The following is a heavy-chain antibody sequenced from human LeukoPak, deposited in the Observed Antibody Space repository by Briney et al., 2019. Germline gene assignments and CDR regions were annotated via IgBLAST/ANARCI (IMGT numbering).Heavy chain of an antibody. D-gene: IGHD3-16*01. CDR3: ARVGSYGSPSDY. Sequence: GGSLRLSCAASGFTFSSYWMHWVRQAPGKGLVWVSRINSDGSSTSYADSVKGRFTISRDNAENTLYLQMNSLRAEDTAVYYCARVGSYGSPSDYWGQGTLVTVSS. V-gene: IGHV3-74*01. CDR1: GFTFSSYW. J-gene: IGHJ4*02. CDR2: INSDGSST.